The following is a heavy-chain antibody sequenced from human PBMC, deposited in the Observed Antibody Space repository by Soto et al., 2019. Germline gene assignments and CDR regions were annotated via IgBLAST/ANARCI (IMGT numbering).Heavy chain of an antibody. Sequence: GGSLRLSCAASGFTFSSYSMNWVRQAPGKGLEWVSYISSSSSTIYYADSVKGRFTISRDNAKNSLYLQMNSLRDEDTAVYYCARDKWDVLRNPVAGTFDDYWGQGTLVTVSS. D-gene: IGHD6-19*01. CDR1: GFTFSSYS. CDR3: ARDKWDVLRNPVAGTFDDY. V-gene: IGHV3-48*02. CDR2: ISSSSSTI. J-gene: IGHJ4*02.